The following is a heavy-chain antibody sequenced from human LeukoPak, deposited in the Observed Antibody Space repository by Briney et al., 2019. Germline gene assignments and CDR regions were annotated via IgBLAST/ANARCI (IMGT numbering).Heavy chain of an antibody. D-gene: IGHD2-15*01. V-gene: IGHV1-69*13. J-gene: IGHJ2*01. Sequence: SVKVSRKASGGTFSSYAISWVRQAPGQGLEWMGGIIPIFGTANYAQKFQGRVTITADESTSTAYMELSSLRSEDTAVYYCARDREAVVVVAAGPEEGWYFDLWGRGTLVTVSS. CDR3: ARDREAVVVVAAGPEEGWYFDL. CDR1: GGTFSSYA. CDR2: IIPIFGTA.